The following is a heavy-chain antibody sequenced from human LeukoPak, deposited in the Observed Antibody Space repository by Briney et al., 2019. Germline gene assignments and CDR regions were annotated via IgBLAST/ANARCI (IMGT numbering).Heavy chain of an antibody. Sequence: SETLSFTSTVSAGSINFYYWSWLRPPAGKEREGFGSIYTTGTTNYSHSLNSRVTMSVDKSKNQFSLNLSSVAAADTAVYYCAREIADPYSFDSWGRGTLVTVS. CDR2: IYTTGTT. J-gene: IGHJ4*02. CDR1: AGSINFYY. V-gene: IGHV4-4*07. D-gene: IGHD6-13*01. CDR3: AREIADPYSFDS.